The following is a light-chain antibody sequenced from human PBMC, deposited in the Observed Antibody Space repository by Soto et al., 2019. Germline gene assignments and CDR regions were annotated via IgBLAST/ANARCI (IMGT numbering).Light chain of an antibody. V-gene: IGLV2-14*01. CDR1: SSDVGAYNH. CDR3: SLYKTTTPPPPLV. Sequence: QSVLTQPASVTGSPGQSITISCTGTSSDVGAYNHVSWYQQYPGTAPKLIIYEVTNRPSGVSARFPGSKSGNTASLTISGPQPGDGGDCFCSLYKTTTPPPPLVFGSGTKVTVL. CDR2: EVT. J-gene: IGLJ1*01.